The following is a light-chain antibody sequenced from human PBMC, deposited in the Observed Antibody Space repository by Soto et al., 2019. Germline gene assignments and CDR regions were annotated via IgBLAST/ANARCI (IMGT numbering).Light chain of an antibody. Sequence: IQLTQFPSSLSASVGDRVTITCRASQGVSSHLAWHQQKPGKAPKLLIYEVSTLHSGVPSRFSGSGSGTDFTLTISSLQTEDFATYYCQHLNSYPITFGQGTRLEIK. CDR1: QGVSSH. V-gene: IGKV1-9*01. CDR3: QHLNSYPIT. CDR2: EVS. J-gene: IGKJ5*01.